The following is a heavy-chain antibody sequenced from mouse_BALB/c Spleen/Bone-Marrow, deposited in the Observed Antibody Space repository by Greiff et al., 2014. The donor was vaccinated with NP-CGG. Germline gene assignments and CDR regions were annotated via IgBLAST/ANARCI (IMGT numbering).Heavy chain of an antibody. Sequence: QVQLQQSGAELVRPGTSVKVSCKASGYAFTNYLIEWVKQRPGQGLEWIGVINPGSGDTNYNEKFKGKATLTADKSSSTAYMQLSSLTSEDSAVYFWTREDGGGVFDYWGQGTTLTVSS. CDR1: GYAFTNYL. CDR2: INPGSGDT. V-gene: IGHV1-54*01. CDR3: TREDGGGVFDY. J-gene: IGHJ2*01. D-gene: IGHD2-3*01.